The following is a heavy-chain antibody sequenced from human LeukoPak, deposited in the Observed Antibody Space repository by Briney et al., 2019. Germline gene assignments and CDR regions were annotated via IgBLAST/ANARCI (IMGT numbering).Heavy chain of an antibody. CDR2: IYYSGST. Sequence: SETLSLTCTVSGGSISSSSYYWGWIRQPPGKGLEWIGSIYYSGSTYYNPSLKSRVTISVDTSKNQFSLKLSSVTAADTAVYYCASTDDDILTGYLPLWGQGTLVTVSS. CDR1: GGSISSSSYY. CDR3: ASTDDDILTGYLPL. J-gene: IGHJ4*02. V-gene: IGHV4-39*01. D-gene: IGHD3-9*01.